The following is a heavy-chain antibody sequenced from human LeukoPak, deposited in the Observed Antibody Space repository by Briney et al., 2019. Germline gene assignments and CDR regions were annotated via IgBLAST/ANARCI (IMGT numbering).Heavy chain of an antibody. V-gene: IGHV3-15*01. CDR3: TTVGHDYGDSTFDY. Sequence: GGSLRFSCAASGFTFSNAGMSWFRQAPGKGRKWVGRIKSKTDGGTTDYAAPVKGRFTISRDDSKNTLYLQMNSLKTEDTAVYYCTTVGHDYGDSTFDYWGQGTLVSVSS. CDR1: GFTFSNAG. J-gene: IGHJ4*02. CDR2: IKSKTDGGTT. D-gene: IGHD4-17*01.